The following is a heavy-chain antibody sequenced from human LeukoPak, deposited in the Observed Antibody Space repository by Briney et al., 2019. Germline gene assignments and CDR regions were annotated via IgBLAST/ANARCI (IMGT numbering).Heavy chain of an antibody. V-gene: IGHV3-30-3*01. CDR1: GFTFSSCA. Sequence: GGSLRLSCAASGFTFSSCAMHWVRQAPGKGLEWVAVISYDGGNKYYADSVKGRFTISRDNSKNTLYLQMNSLRAEDTAVYYCARGVIGGYRYGPGNWWGQGSLVTVSS. CDR2: ISYDGGNK. J-gene: IGHJ4*02. D-gene: IGHD5-18*01. CDR3: ARGVIGGYRYGPGNW.